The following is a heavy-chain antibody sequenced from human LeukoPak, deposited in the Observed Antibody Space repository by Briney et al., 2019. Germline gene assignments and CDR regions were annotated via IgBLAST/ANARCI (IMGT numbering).Heavy chain of an antibody. V-gene: IGHV3-7*03. CDR3: ASHYDFWSDVDY. Sequence: GGSLRLSCAASGFTFSSYWMSWVRQAPGKGLEWVANIKQDGSEKYYVDSVKGRFTISRDNAKNSLYLQMNSLRAEDTALYYCASHYDFWSDVDYWGQGTLVTVSS. D-gene: IGHD3-3*01. CDR1: GFTFSSYW. J-gene: IGHJ4*02. CDR2: IKQDGSEK.